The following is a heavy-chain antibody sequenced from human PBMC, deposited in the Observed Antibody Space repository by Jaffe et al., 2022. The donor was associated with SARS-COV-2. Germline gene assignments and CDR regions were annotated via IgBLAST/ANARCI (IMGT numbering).Heavy chain of an antibody. D-gene: IGHD1-20*01. CDR1: GGSISSSSYY. CDR2: IYYSGST. V-gene: IGHV4-39*01. Sequence: QLQLQESGPGLVKPSETLSLTCTVSGGSISSSSYYWGWIRQPPGKGLEWIGSIYYSGSTYYNPSLKSRVTISVDTSKNQFSLKLSSVTAADTAVYYCARGDHNWNLPAGGMDVWGQGTTVTVSS. J-gene: IGHJ6*02. CDR3: ARGDHNWNLPAGGMDV.